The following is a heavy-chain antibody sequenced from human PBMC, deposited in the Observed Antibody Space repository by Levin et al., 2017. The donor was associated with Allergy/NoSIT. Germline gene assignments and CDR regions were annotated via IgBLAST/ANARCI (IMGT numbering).Heavy chain of an antibody. CDR3: ARLSTSGSRLGDWFDP. V-gene: IGHV4-59*08. Sequence: SETLSLTCTVSGGSISTYYWSWIRQPPGKGLEWIGYIYYSGSTNYNPSLKSRVTISVDTSKNQFSLKLTSVTAADTAVYYCARLSTSGSRLGDWFDPWGQGTLVTVSS. CDR2: IYYSGST. D-gene: IGHD3-10*01. J-gene: IGHJ5*02. CDR1: GGSISTYY.